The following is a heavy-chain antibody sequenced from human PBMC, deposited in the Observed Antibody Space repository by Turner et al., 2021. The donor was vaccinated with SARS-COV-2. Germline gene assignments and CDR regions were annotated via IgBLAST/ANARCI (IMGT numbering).Heavy chain of an antibody. CDR3: AKNPGPYCSGGSCYSGELDY. CDR2: ISYDGSNK. V-gene: IGHV3-30*18. CDR1: GFTFRRYG. Sequence: VQLVESGGGVVQPGRSLRLSCAASGFTFRRYGMHWVRHAPGKGLEWVAVISYDGSNKYYADSVKGRFTISRDNSNNTLYLQMNSLRSEDTAGYYCAKNPGPYCSGGSCYSGELDYWGQGTLVTVSS. D-gene: IGHD2-15*01. J-gene: IGHJ4*02.